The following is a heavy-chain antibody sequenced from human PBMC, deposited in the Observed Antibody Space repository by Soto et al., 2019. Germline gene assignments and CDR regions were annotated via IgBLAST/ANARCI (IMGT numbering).Heavy chain of an antibody. V-gene: IGHV3-7*01. CDR1: GFTFSSYW. CDR2: IKQDGIEK. Sequence: GGSLRLSCAASGFTFSSYWMSWVRQAPGKGLEWVAKIKQDGIEKYYVDSVTGRFTISRDNAKNSLFLQMNSLRAEDSAVYYCASDTRGERWGQGTLVTVSS. D-gene: IGHD3-16*01. CDR3: ASDTRGER. J-gene: IGHJ4*02.